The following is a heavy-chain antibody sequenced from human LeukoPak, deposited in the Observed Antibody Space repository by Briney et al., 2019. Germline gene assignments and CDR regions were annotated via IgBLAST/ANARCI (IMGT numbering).Heavy chain of an antibody. V-gene: IGHV3-48*03. Sequence: GGSLRLSCAASGFTFSSYEMNWVRQAPGKGLEWVSYISSSGSTIYYADSVKGRFTISRDDAKNSLYLQMNSLRAEDTAVYYCARGYYYDSPGNYWGQGTLVTVSS. J-gene: IGHJ4*02. CDR1: GFTFSSYE. CDR2: ISSSGSTI. CDR3: ARGYYYDSPGNY. D-gene: IGHD3-22*01.